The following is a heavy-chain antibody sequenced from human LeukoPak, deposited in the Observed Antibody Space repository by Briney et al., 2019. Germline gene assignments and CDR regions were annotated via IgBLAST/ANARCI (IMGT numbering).Heavy chain of an antibody. CDR3: ARQRGGYYFED. CDR2: INPNSGAT. Sequence: ASVKVSCKASGYTFTDYYMHWVRQAPGRGLEWMGWINPNSGATNYAQRFQGRVTMTRDTSINTAYMYLSRLRSDDTAVYYCARQRGGYYFEDWGQGTLVTVSS. J-gene: IGHJ4*02. D-gene: IGHD3-10*01. CDR1: GYTFTDYY. V-gene: IGHV1-2*02.